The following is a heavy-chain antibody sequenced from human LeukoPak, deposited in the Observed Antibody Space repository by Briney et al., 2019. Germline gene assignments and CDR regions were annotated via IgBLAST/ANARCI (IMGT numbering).Heavy chain of an antibody. CDR1: HGSINSYY. CDR2: IYNIQYT. D-gene: IGHD2-21*02. Sequence: SETLSLTCTVAHGSINSYYWNWVRQSPGKGLEWIGRIYNIQYTEYNPSLKSRVTMSVDTSKNQFSLKLSSVTAADTAVYFCARGPYCGGDCYFAYWGQGTLVTVSS. J-gene: IGHJ4*02. CDR3: ARGPYCGGDCYFAY. V-gene: IGHV4-4*07.